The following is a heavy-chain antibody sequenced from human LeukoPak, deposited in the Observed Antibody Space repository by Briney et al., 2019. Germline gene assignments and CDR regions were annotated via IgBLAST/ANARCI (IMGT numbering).Heavy chain of an antibody. D-gene: IGHD2-21*01. CDR1: GFTFITYA. Sequence: PGGSLRLSCSASGFTFITYAMHWVRQAPGKGLEWVAVIWYDGSNKYYADSVKGRFTISRVNSKNTLYLQMNSLRAEDTAVYYCARVWWSGFDYWGQGTLVTVSS. V-gene: IGHV3-33*08. CDR3: ARVWWSGFDY. J-gene: IGHJ4*02. CDR2: IWYDGSNK.